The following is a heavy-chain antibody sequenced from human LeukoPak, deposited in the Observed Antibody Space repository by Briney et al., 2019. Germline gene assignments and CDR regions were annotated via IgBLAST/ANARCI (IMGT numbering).Heavy chain of an antibody. D-gene: IGHD3-10*01. V-gene: IGHV4-59*05. Sequence: GSLRLSCAASGFTVSSNYMSWIRQPPGKGLEWIGSIYHSGSTYYNPSLKSRVTISVDTSKNQFSLKLSSVTAADTAVYYCASPSGGGSGSFDYWGQGTLATVSS. CDR2: IYHSGST. CDR3: ASPSGGGSGSFDY. J-gene: IGHJ4*02. CDR1: GFTVSSNY.